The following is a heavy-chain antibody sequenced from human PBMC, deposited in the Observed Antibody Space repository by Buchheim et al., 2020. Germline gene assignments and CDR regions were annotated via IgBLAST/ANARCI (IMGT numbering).Heavy chain of an antibody. V-gene: IGHV3-13*01. CDR3: ARGDTSGWHYYFDY. CDR1: GFTFSSYD. J-gene: IGHJ4*02. D-gene: IGHD6-19*01. CDR2: IGTIGDT. Sequence: RLSCAASGFTFSSYDMHWVRQAPGKGLEWVSAIGTIGDTFYPASVKGRFTISIENAKNSLYLQMNSLRAGDTAVYYCARGDTSGWHYYFDYWGQGTL.